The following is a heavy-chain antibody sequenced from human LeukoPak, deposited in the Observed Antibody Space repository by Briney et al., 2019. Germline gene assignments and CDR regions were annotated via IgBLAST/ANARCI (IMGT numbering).Heavy chain of an antibody. V-gene: IGHV3-30*12. J-gene: IGHJ4*02. Sequence: GGSLRLSCAASGFTFSSYGMHWVRQAPGKGLEWVAVISHDGGNKYYADSVKGRFTISRDDSKNTLYLQMNSLRAEDTAVYYCASVRGIYGSGTYRDYWGQGTLVTVSS. D-gene: IGHD3-10*01. CDR1: GFTFSSYG. CDR2: ISHDGGNK. CDR3: ASVRGIYGSGTYRDY.